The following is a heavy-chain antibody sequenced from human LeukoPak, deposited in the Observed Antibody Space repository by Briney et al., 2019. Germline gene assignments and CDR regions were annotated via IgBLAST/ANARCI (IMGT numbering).Heavy chain of an antibody. Sequence: ASVKVSCKASGYTFSGYYMHWVRQAPGQGLEWMGWIIPNSGGANYAQKFRGRVSMTMDTSINTAYMELSSLRSDDTAVYYCARGGKSELGTCDFWGQGTLVTVSA. V-gene: IGHV1-2*02. CDR2: IIPNSGGA. CDR1: GYTFSGYY. D-gene: IGHD7-27*01. CDR3: ARGGKSELGTCDF. J-gene: IGHJ4*02.